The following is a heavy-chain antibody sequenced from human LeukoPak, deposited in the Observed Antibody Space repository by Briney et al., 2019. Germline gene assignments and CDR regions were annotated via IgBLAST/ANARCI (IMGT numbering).Heavy chain of an antibody. V-gene: IGHV1-8*01. CDR3: ARVEYSSSCGYYYYYMDV. D-gene: IGHD6-6*01. CDR2: MNPNSGNT. CDR1: GYTFTSCD. Sequence: ASVKVSCKASGYTFTSCDINWVRQATGQGLEWMGWMNPNSGNTGYAQKFQGRVTMTRNTSISTAYMELSSLRSEDTAVYYCARVEYSSSCGYYYYYMDVWGKGTTVTVSS. J-gene: IGHJ6*03.